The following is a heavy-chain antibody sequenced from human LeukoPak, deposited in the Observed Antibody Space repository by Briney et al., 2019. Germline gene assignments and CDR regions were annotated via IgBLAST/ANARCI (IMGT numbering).Heavy chain of an antibody. Sequence: GGSLRLSCAASGFTFDDYGTSWVRQAPGKGLEWVSGINWNGGSTGYADSVKGRFTISRDNAKNSLYLQMNSLRAEDTAVYYCARVGSSWHGVDYWGQGTLVTVSS. CDR1: GFTFDDYG. J-gene: IGHJ4*02. D-gene: IGHD6-13*01. V-gene: IGHV3-20*04. CDR2: INWNGGST. CDR3: ARVGSSWHGVDY.